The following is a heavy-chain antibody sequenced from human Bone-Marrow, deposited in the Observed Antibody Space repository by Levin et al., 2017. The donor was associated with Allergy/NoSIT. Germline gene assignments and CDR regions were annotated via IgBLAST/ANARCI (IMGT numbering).Heavy chain of an antibody. D-gene: IGHD6-13*01. J-gene: IGHJ6*02. CDR2: IYYTGST. CDR3: ARHSRSASGGYYYGMEV. Sequence: SQTLSLTCTVSGGPIDGYYWSWIRQPPGKGLEWIGYIYYTGSTNYNPSFKSRVTLLLDTSKNQQLFLKLTPATAADTAVYYCARHSRSASGGYYYGMEVWDQATTFTGS. V-gene: IGHV4-59*01. CDR1: GGPIDGYY.